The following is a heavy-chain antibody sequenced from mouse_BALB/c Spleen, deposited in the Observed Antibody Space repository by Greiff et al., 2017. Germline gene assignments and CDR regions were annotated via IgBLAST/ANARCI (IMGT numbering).Heavy chain of an antibody. D-gene: IGHD1-1*02. CDR3: ARGYGFFDY. V-gene: IGHV5-6-5*01. CDR2: ISSGGST. J-gene: IGHJ2*01. Sequence: EVMLVESGGGLVKPGGSLKLSCAASGFTFISYAMSWVRQTPEKRLEWVASISSGGSTYYPDSVKGRFTISRDNARNILYLQMSSLRSEDTAMYYCARGYGFFDYWGQGTTLTVSS. CDR1: GFTFISYA.